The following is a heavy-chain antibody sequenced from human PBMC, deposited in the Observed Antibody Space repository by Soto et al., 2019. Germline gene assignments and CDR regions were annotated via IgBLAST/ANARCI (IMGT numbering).Heavy chain of an antibody. CDR2: INHSGST. Sequence: SETLSLTCAVYGGSFSGYYWSWIRQPPGKGLEWIGEINHSGSTNYNPSLKSRGTISVDPSKNQFSLKLSSVTAADTAVYYCARDNSVTTGNYYYYMDVWGKGTTVTVSS. V-gene: IGHV4-34*01. J-gene: IGHJ6*03. CDR1: GGSFSGYY. D-gene: IGHD4-17*01. CDR3: ARDNSVTTGNYYYYMDV.